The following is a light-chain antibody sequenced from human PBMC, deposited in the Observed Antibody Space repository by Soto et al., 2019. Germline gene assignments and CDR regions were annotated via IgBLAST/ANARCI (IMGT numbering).Light chain of an antibody. CDR2: GAS. V-gene: IGKV3-20*01. CDR3: QQYGSSPAT. J-gene: IGKJ1*01. Sequence: EIVLTQSPGTVSLSPGERATLSCRASQSVRSSYLAWYQQKPGQAPRLLIYGASSRATGISDRFSGSGSGTDFTLTISRLEPEDFAVYYCQQYGSSPATFGQGTKVEIK. CDR1: QSVRSSY.